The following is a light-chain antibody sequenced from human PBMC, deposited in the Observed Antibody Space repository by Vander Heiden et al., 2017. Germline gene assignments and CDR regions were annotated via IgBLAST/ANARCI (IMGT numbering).Light chain of an antibody. CDR2: EVS. J-gene: IGLJ3*02. CDR3: SSYTSSSTPV. Sequence: SALPQPASVSGAPGQSFTISCIGTSSDVGGYNYVSWYQQHPGKAPKLMIYEVSNRPSGVSNRFSGSKSGNTASLTISGLQAEDEGDYYCSSYTSSSTPVFGGGTKLTVL. V-gene: IGLV2-14*01. CDR1: SSDVGGYNY.